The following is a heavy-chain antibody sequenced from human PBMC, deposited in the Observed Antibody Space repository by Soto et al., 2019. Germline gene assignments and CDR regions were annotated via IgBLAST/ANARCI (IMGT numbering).Heavy chain of an antibody. D-gene: IGHD2-21*01. V-gene: IGHV4-59*10. CDR3: AGIGEDVYYGMDV. Sequence: SETLSLTCAVYGGSVNGYYWNWIRQPPGKGLEWIGRIYSRGGTNYNPSVKSRVTMSVDTSKNEFSLRLNSVTAADTAVYYCAGIGEDVYYGMDVWGQGTTVTVSS. J-gene: IGHJ6*02. CDR2: IYSRGGT. CDR1: GGSVNGYY.